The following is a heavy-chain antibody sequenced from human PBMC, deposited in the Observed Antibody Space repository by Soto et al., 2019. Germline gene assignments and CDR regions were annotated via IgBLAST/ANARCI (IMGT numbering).Heavy chain of an antibody. D-gene: IGHD3-10*01. CDR1: GFTFSSYA. CDR3: ARVFLSGAKLLWFGEPLDY. J-gene: IGHJ4*02. Sequence: QVQLVESGGGVVQPGRSLRLCCAASGFTFSSYAMHWVRQAPGKGLEWVAVISYDGSNKYYADSVKGRFTISRDNSKNTLYLQMNSLRAEDTAVYYCARVFLSGAKLLWFGEPLDYWGQGTLVTVSS. V-gene: IGHV3-30-3*01. CDR2: ISYDGSNK.